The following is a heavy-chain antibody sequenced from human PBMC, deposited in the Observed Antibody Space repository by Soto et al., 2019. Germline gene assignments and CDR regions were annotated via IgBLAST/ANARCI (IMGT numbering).Heavy chain of an antibody. CDR1: GFTFTSSA. CDR2: IVVGSGNT. Sequence: SVKVSCKASGFTFTSSAVQWVRQARGQRLEWIGWIVVGSGNTNYAQKFQERVTITRDMSTSTAYMELSSLRAEDTAVYYCAKVRVVGATRYFDYWGQGTLVTVSS. J-gene: IGHJ4*02. D-gene: IGHD1-26*01. CDR3: AKVRVVGATRYFDY. V-gene: IGHV1-58*01.